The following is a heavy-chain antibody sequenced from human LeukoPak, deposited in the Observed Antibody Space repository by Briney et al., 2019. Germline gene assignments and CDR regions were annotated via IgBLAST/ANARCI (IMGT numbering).Heavy chain of an antibody. CDR1: GGSINNYY. Sequence: SETLSLTCNVSGGSINNYYWSWIRQPAGKGLEYIGRIYSSGSTNYNPSLKSRVTMSVDTSKNQFSLKLSSVTAADTAVYYCARGARGQLASYYYYYMDVWGKGTTVTVSS. D-gene: IGHD1-1*01. CDR2: IYSSGST. J-gene: IGHJ6*03. V-gene: IGHV4-4*07. CDR3: ARGARGQLASYYYYYMDV.